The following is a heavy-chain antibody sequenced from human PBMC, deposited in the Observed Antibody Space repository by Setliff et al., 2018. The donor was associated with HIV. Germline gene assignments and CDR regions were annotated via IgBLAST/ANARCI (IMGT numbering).Heavy chain of an antibody. D-gene: IGHD3-10*02. CDR3: SADVPEMSSPIDY. CDR1: GFIFRNAW. J-gene: IGHJ4*02. CDR2: IKSIGDGGTT. V-gene: IGHV3-15*01. Sequence: GGSLRLSWGASGFIFRNAWMNWVRQAPGKGLEWVGRIKSIGDGGTTDFVAPVKGRFTISRDDSKNTLYLQMDSLRTDDTAVYYCSADVPEMSSPIDYWGQGTLVTVSS.